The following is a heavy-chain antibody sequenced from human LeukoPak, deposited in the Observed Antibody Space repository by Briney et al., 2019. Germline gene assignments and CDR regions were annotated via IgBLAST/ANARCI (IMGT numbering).Heavy chain of an antibody. Sequence: PSETLSLTCTVSGGSISSYYWSWIRQPPGKGLEWIAYIYYSGSTNYNPSLKSRVTISVDTSKNQFSLKLSSVTAADTAVYYCARHSYYYDSSGYYDYWGQGTLVTVSS. CDR1: GGSISSYY. J-gene: IGHJ4*02. V-gene: IGHV4-59*08. D-gene: IGHD3-22*01. CDR3: ARHSYYYDSSGYYDY. CDR2: IYYSGST.